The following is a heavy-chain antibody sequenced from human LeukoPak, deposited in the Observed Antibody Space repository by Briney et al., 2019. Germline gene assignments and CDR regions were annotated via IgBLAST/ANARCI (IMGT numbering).Heavy chain of an antibody. CDR1: GFTLSSYA. J-gene: IGHJ5*02. CDR3: ARDRDDSSGYHNWFDP. D-gene: IGHD3-22*01. V-gene: IGHV3-30-3*01. Sequence: PGGSLRLSCAASGFTLSSYAMHWVRQAPGKGLEWVAVISYDGSNEYYADSVKGRFTISRDNSKNTLYLQMNSLRAEDTAVYYCARDRDDSSGYHNWFDPWGQGTLVTVSS. CDR2: ISYDGSNE.